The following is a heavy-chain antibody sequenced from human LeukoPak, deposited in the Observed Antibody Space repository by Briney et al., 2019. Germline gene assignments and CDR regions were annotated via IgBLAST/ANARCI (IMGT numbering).Heavy chain of an antibody. CDR2: IYYSGST. D-gene: IGHD5-12*01. V-gene: IGHV4-30-4*08. J-gene: IGHJ4*02. CDR1: GGSISSGDYY. Sequence: SETLYLTCTVSGGSISSGDYYWSWIRQPPGKGLEWIGYIYYSGSTYYNPSLKSRVTISVDTSKNQFSLKLSSVTAADTAVYYCATRRSTVWWLIDYWGQGTLVTVSS. CDR3: ATRRSTVWWLIDY.